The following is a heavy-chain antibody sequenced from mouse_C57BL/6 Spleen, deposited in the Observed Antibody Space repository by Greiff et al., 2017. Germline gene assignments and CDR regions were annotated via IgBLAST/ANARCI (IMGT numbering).Heavy chain of an antibody. CDR1: GFTFSSYG. CDR2: ISSGGSYT. Sequence: VQLQQSGGDLVKPGGSLKLSCAASGFTFSSYGMSWVRQTPDKRLEWVATISSGGSYTYYPDSVKGRFTISRDNAKNTLYLQMSSLKSEDTAMYYCARRGSNYVDAMDYWGQGTSVTVSS. V-gene: IGHV5-6*01. J-gene: IGHJ4*01. D-gene: IGHD2-5*01. CDR3: ARRGSNYVDAMDY.